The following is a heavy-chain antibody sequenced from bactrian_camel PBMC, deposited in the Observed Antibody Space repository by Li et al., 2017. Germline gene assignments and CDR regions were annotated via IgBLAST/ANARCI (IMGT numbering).Heavy chain of an antibody. V-gene: IGHV3S53*01. J-gene: IGHJ4*01. Sequence: HVQLVESGGGPVQAGGSLRLSCPASGYSSYCMGWFRQAPGKERETVARIDTSGRTKYVDSVKGRFTASQDNAKPIWYLQMSDLNPDDSAEYYCAADLLDLYCAKDEFEYRGPGTQVTVS. CDR2: IDTSGRT. CDR1: GYSSYC. D-gene: IGHD3*01. CDR3: AADLLDLYCAKDEFEY.